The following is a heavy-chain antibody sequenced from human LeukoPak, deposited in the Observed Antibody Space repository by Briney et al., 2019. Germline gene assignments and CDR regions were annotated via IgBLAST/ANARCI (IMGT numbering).Heavy chain of an antibody. D-gene: IGHD3-10*02. CDR2: ISWNSGSI. Sequence: GRSLRLSCAASGFTFDDYAMHWVRQAPGKGLERVSGISWNSGSIGYADSVKGRFTISRDNAKNSLYLQMNSLRAEDTALYYCAKSMSGGSNWFDPWGQGTLVTVSS. CDR1: GFTFDDYA. V-gene: IGHV3-9*01. J-gene: IGHJ5*02. CDR3: AKSMSGGSNWFDP.